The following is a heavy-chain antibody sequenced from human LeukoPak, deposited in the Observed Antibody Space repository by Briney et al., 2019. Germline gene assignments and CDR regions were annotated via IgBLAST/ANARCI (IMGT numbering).Heavy chain of an antibody. D-gene: IGHD3-10*01. CDR2: SIPIFGRA. CDR3: ARTYYYGSGSYYNHNWFDP. Sequence: SVTVSFKSSVGTCSSYAISWVRQAPGQGLEWVGVSIPIFGRANYAQKFQGRVKIPTDESTGTAYMELSSLRSEDTAVYYCARTYYYGSGSYYNHNWFDPWGQGTLVTVSS. V-gene: IGHV1-69*05. CDR1: VGTCSSYA. J-gene: IGHJ5*02.